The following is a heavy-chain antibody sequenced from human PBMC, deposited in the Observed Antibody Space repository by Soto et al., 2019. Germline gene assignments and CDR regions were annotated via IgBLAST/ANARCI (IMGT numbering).Heavy chain of an antibody. V-gene: IGHV3-30-3*01. CDR2: ISYDGSNK. CDR1: GFTFSSYA. J-gene: IGHJ4*02. CDR3: ARSTGSYSGGLYYFDY. D-gene: IGHD1-26*01. Sequence: GGSLRLSCAASGFTFSSYAMHWVRQAPGKGLEWVAVISYDGSNKYYADSVKGRFTISRDNSKNTLYLQMNSLRAEDTAVYYCARSTGSYSGGLYYFDYWGQGTLVTVSS.